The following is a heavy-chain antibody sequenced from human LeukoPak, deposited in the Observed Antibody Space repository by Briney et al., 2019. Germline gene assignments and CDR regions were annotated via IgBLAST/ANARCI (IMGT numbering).Heavy chain of an antibody. CDR1: GFTFSSYW. Sequence: GGSLRLSCAASGFTFSSYWMHWVRQAPGKGMVWVSRINSDGSSITYADSVKGRFTISRDNAKNTLYLQMNSLRVEDTAVYYCAREGRVSGYDFDCWGQGTLVTVSS. J-gene: IGHJ4*02. V-gene: IGHV3-74*03. CDR2: INSDGSSI. D-gene: IGHD5-12*01. CDR3: AREGRVSGYDFDC.